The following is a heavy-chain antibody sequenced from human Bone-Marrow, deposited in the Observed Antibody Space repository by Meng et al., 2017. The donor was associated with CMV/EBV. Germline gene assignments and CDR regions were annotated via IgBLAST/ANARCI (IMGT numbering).Heavy chain of an antibody. CDR2: IYHSGST. CDR1: GYSISSGYY. V-gene: IGHV4-38-2*02. J-gene: IGHJ6*02. D-gene: IGHD2-2*02. CDR3: AKDLISSTSCYTCPHYGMDV. Sequence: GSLRLSCTVSGYSISSGYYWGWVRQPPGKGLEWIGSIYHSGSTYYNPSLKSRVTISVDMSKNQFSLKLSSVTAADTAVYYCAKDLISSTSCYTCPHYGMDVWGQGTTVTVSS.